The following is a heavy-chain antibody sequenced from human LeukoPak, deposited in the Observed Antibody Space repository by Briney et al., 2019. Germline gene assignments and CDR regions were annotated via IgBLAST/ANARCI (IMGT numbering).Heavy chain of an antibody. D-gene: IGHD2-2*01. Sequence: SETLSLTCTVSGYSISSAYYWGWIRLPPGKGLEWIGSISHTGSTYYNPSLKSRVTISVDTSKNQFSLKLSSVIAADTAVYYCARVHCTSTSCYGDYYYMDVWGKGTTVTISS. J-gene: IGHJ6*03. CDR1: GYSISSAYY. CDR2: ISHTGST. CDR3: ARVHCTSTSCYGDYYYMDV. V-gene: IGHV4-38-2*02.